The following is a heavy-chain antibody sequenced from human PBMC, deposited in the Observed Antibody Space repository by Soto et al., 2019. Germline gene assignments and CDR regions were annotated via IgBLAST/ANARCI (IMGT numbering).Heavy chain of an antibody. CDR2: IYYSGST. D-gene: IGHD6-25*01. V-gene: IGHV4-39*01. Sequence: SETLSLTCNVSGGSITNSGYYWGWIRQPPGKGLEWIGSIYYSGSTYYSPSLKSRVTISVDTSKNEFSLRLNSVTAADTAVYYCAGQTFTIAAASYGRSNWFDPWGPGTLVTVSS. J-gene: IGHJ5*02. CDR3: AGQTFTIAAASYGRSNWFDP. CDR1: GGSITNSGYY.